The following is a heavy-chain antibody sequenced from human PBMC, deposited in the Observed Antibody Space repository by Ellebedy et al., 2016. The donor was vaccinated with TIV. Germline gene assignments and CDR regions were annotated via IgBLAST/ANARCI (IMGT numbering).Heavy chain of an antibody. CDR2: LYTSGTT. J-gene: IGHJ5*02. CDR1: GGSISSYY. D-gene: IGHD5-12*01. V-gene: IGHV4-4*07. Sequence: GSLRLSCTVSGGSISSYYWSWIRQPAGKGLEWIGRLYTSGTTNYNPSLRGRVTVSVDTSKNQFSLNLSSVTAAATAVYYCARETGYSGYRTGEFDPWGQGTLVTVSS. CDR3: ARETGYSGYRTGEFDP.